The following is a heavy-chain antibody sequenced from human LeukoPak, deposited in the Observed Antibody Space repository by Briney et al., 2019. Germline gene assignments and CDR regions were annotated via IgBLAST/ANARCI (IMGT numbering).Heavy chain of an antibody. V-gene: IGHV3-9*03. D-gene: IGHD1-26*01. CDR1: GFTFDDYA. CDR2: ISWNSGSI. CDR3: AKDIGHSGSYFSYFDY. Sequence: GRSLRLSCAASGFTFDDYAMHWVRQAPGKGLEWVSGISWNSGSIGYADSVKGPFTISRDNAKNSLYLQMNSLRAEDMALYYCAKDIGHSGSYFSYFDYWGQGTLVTVSS. J-gene: IGHJ4*02.